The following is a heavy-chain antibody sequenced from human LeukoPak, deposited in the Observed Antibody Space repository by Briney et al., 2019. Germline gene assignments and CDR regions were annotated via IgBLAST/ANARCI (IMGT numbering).Heavy chain of an antibody. V-gene: IGHV3-23*01. D-gene: IGHD3-10*01. J-gene: IGHJ4*02. Sequence: PGGSLRLSCAASGFTFSSYGMSWVRQAPGKGLEWVSAISGSGGSTYYADSVKGRFTISRDNSKNTLYLQMNSLRAEDTAVYYCAKVKFGGNYYGSGSYFDYWGQGTLVTVSS. CDR1: GFTFSSYG. CDR3: AKVKFGGNYYGSGSYFDY. CDR2: ISGSGGST.